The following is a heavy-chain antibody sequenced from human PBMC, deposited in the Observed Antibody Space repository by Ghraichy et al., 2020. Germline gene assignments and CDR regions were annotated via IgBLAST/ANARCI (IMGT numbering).Heavy chain of an antibody. CDR2: IIPILGIA. V-gene: IGHV1-69*02. D-gene: IGHD6-13*01. CDR3: ARVPTTIAAGGWFDP. Sequence: SEKVSCKASGGTFSSYTISWVRQAPGQGLEWMGRIIPILGIANYAQKFQGRVTITADKSTSTAYMELSSLRSEDTAVYYCARVPTTIAAGGWFDPWGQGTLVTVSS. CDR1: GGTFSSYT. J-gene: IGHJ5*02.